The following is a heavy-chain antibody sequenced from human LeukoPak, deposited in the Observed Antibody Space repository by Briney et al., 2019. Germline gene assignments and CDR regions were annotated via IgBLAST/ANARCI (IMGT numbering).Heavy chain of an antibody. CDR2: IYTSGST. V-gene: IGHV4-4*07. CDR1: GGSISSYY. D-gene: IGHD2-15*01. Sequence: PSETLSLTCTVSGGSISSYYWSWIRQPAGKGLEWIGRIYTSGSTGYNPSLKSRVTMSVDTSKNQFSLKMSSVTAADTAVYYCARVDLRAAYFDYWGQGTLVTVSS. CDR3: ARVDLRAAYFDY. J-gene: IGHJ4*02.